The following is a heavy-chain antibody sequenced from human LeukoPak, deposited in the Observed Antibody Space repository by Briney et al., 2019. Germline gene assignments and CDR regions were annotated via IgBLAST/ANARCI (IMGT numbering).Heavy chain of an antibody. CDR2: ISSSGSTA. J-gene: IGHJ4*02. V-gene: IGHV3-48*04. CDR3: TRGYDISDY. CDR1: GLSFSSYS. Sequence: PGGSLRLSCAASGLSFSSYSMNWVRKAPGKGLEWVSYISSSGSTAYYADSVKGRFTISIDNAKNSLYLQMNSLRVDDTAMYYCTRGYDISDYWGQGTLVTVSP. D-gene: IGHD3-9*01.